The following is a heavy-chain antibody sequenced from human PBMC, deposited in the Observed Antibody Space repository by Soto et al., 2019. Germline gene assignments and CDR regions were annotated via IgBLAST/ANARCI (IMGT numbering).Heavy chain of an antibody. D-gene: IGHD2-2*01. J-gene: IGHJ4*02. CDR1: GFTFTTYA. CDR3: ANDQSSWYFDH. Sequence: LRLSCVASGFTFTTYAMSWVRQAPGKGLEWVSAISASGGGTYYADSVKGRFTISRDNSENTLYLHMNNLTPEGTAIYYCANDQSSWYFDHWGPGTLVTVSS. V-gene: IGHV3-23*01. CDR2: ISASGGGT.